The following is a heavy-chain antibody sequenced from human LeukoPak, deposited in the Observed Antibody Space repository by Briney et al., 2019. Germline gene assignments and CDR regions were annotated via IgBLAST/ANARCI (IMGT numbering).Heavy chain of an antibody. Sequence: PGGSLRLSCAASGFTFSSYWMHWVRQGPGKGLVWVSRINTDGSGTMYADSVKGRFTISRDNAKNTLYLQMNSLRAEDTAVYYCASATVTTYDLYYYMDVWGKGTTVTVSS. V-gene: IGHV3-74*03. CDR2: INTDGSGT. J-gene: IGHJ6*03. CDR1: GFTFSSYW. CDR3: ASATVTTYDLYYYMDV. D-gene: IGHD4-11*01.